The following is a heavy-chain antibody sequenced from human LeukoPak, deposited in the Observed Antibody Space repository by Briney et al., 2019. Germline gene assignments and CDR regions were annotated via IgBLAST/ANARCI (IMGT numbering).Heavy chain of an antibody. Sequence: PSGTLSLTCAVSGGSISSSSWWTWVRQPPGKGLEWIGDVSHSGSTNYNPSLKSRVTLSVDKSKNQFSLKLSSVTAADTAVYYCARGGPGSHYYYYYMDVWGKGTTVTVSS. CDR2: VSHSGST. V-gene: IGHV4-4*02. J-gene: IGHJ6*03. CDR1: GGSISSSSW. D-gene: IGHD3-10*01. CDR3: ARGGPGSHYYYYYMDV.